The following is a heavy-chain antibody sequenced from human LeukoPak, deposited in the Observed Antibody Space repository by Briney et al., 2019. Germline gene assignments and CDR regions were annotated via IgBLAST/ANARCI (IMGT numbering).Heavy chain of an antibody. Sequence: GGSLRLSCAASGFTASSYAMNWVRQAPGKGLEWVSYISSSSSTIYYADSVKGRFTISRDNAKNSLYLQMNSLRAEDTAVYYCASSDFWSDYQYYYYYYMDVWGKGTTVTVSS. CDR3: ASSDFWSDYQYYYYYYMDV. D-gene: IGHD3-3*01. V-gene: IGHV3-48*01. CDR1: GFTASSYA. J-gene: IGHJ6*03. CDR2: ISSSSSTI.